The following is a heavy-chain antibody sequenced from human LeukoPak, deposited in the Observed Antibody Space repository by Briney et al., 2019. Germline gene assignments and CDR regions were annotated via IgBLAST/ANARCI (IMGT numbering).Heavy chain of an antibody. V-gene: IGHV3-7*01. D-gene: IGHD1-26*01. CDR3: VRDKEGVGATRLDY. CDR1: GFTFSDYG. CDR2: IKHDGSET. J-gene: IGHJ4*02. Sequence: PGGSLRLSCTASGFTFSDYGMNWVRQAPGKGLEWVANIKHDGSETYCVDSVKGRFIISRDNAKNSLYLQMTSLRVGDTAVYYCVRDKEGVGATRLDYWGPGTPVTVSS.